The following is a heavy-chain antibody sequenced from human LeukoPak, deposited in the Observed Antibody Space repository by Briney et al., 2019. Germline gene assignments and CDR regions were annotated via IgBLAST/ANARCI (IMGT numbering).Heavy chain of an antibody. V-gene: IGHV4-59*01. J-gene: IGHJ4*02. CDR3: ARLTAGRAPYDY. D-gene: IGHD6-13*01. CDR1: GGSISSYY. CDR2: IYYSGST. Sequence: SQTLSLTCTVSGGSISSYYWSWIRQPPGKGLEWIGYIYYSGSTNYNPSLKSRVTISVETSKNQFSLKLSSVTAADTAVYYCARLTAGRAPYDYWGQGTLVTVSS.